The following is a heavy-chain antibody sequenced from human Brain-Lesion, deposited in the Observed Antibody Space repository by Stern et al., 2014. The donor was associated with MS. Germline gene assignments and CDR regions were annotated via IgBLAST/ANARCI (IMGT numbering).Heavy chain of an antibody. CDR2: MNPYSGNT. D-gene: IGHD2-2*01. J-gene: IGHJ4*02. Sequence: VQLVQSGAEVKKPGASVKVSCKASGYTFSSYDITWVRQASGHGLAWTGWMNPYSGNTGYAQKFKGRVSMTSDPSISTVYMELTSLTSDDTAVYFCARAVRNQLLSEYWGQGTLVTVSS. CDR3: ARAVRNQLLSEY. CDR1: GYTFSSYD. V-gene: IGHV1-8*01.